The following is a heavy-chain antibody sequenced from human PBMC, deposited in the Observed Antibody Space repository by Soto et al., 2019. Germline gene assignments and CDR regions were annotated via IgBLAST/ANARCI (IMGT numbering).Heavy chain of an antibody. CDR1: GFVVTDNY. V-gene: IGHV3-66*01. CDR3: ARGVAGAFDC. D-gene: IGHD2-21*01. Sequence: EVQLVESGGGLVQPGGSLRLSCAVSGFVVTDNYVTWVRQAPGKGLEWVSVIYTGGTTYYADSVKDRFTTSRDISKNTLYLQVNTLRVEDTAVYYVARGVAGAFDCWGQVTLVTVCS. J-gene: IGHJ4*02. CDR2: IYTGGTT.